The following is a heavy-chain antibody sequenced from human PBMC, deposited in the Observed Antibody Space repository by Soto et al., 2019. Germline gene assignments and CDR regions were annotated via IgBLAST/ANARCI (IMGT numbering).Heavy chain of an antibody. D-gene: IGHD3-16*02. V-gene: IGHV4-30-4*01. CDR2: IHNTGNT. Sequence: QVQLQESGPGLVMPSQTLSLTCAVSGGSIDDINSYWTWIRQSPGRSPEWIGYIHNTGNTFYSPSLKRRLAISIDRSKNQFSLKLSAVTAADTAFYYCARSTYGEGYPHFFADWGQGTLVNVSS. J-gene: IGHJ4*02. CDR3: ARSTYGEGYPHFFAD. CDR1: GGSIDDINSY.